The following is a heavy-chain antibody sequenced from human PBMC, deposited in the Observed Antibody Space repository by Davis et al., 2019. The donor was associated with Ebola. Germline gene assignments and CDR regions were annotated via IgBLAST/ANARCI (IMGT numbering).Heavy chain of an antibody. CDR1: GFTVSSNY. CDR3: AKDDYGDYAYDY. Sequence: GGSLRLSCAASGFTVSSNYMSWVRQAPGKGLEWVSVIYSGGSTYYADSVKGRFTISRDNSKNTLYLQMNSLRAEDTAVYYCAKDDYGDYAYDYWGQGTLVTVSS. V-gene: IGHV3-53*01. D-gene: IGHD4-17*01. CDR2: IYSGGST. J-gene: IGHJ4*02.